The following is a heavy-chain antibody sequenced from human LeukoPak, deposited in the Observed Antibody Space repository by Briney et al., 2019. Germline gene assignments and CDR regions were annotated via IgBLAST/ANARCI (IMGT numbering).Heavy chain of an antibody. Sequence: GESLQISCKGSGYSFTSYWIGWVRQMPGKGLEWMGIIYPGDSDTRYSPSFQGQVTISADKSISTAYLQWSSLKASDTAMYYCARQQDPYYYDSSGYSYYFDYWGQGTLVTVSS. V-gene: IGHV5-51*01. CDR3: ARQQDPYYYDSSGYSYYFDY. D-gene: IGHD3-22*01. J-gene: IGHJ4*02. CDR2: IYPGDSDT. CDR1: GYSFTSYW.